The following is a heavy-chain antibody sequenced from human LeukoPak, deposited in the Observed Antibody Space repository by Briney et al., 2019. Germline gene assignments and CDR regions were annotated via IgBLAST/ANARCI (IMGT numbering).Heavy chain of an antibody. J-gene: IGHJ4*02. Sequence: PSETLSLTCTVSGGSISRGDHYWSWIRQHPGKGLEWIGYIFYSGSTYTNPSLKRRVSMSVDTSKNQFSLRLTSVTAADTAVYYCARGGQKWLQFPDFWGQGTLVTVSS. CDR1: GGSISRGDHY. D-gene: IGHD2-8*01. CDR2: IFYSGST. V-gene: IGHV4-31*03. CDR3: ARGGQKWLQFPDF.